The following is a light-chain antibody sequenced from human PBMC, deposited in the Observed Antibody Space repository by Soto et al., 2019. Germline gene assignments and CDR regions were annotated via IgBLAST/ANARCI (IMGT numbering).Light chain of an antibody. CDR2: DVT. CDR3: GSHTSSNTYV. CDR1: SSDVGGYNY. V-gene: IGLV2-14*03. J-gene: IGLJ1*01. Sequence: QSALTQPASVSGSPGQSITIACTGTSSDVGGYNYVSWYQQHPGKAPKLMIYDVTNRPSVVSNRFSGSKSGNTASLTISGLQAEDEADYYCGSHTSSNTYVFGTGTQLTVL.